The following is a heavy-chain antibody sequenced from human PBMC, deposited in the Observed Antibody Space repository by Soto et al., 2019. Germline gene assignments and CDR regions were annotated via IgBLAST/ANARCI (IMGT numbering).Heavy chain of an antibody. D-gene: IGHD6-19*01. CDR1: GFTFRNYG. Sequence: GGSLRLSCAASGFTFRNYGIHWVRQAPGKGLEWVALISYDGSNKFYADSVKGRFTISRDNSKNTLYLQMNSLRAEDTAVYYCAKGRYSSGWTQYYYYYYGMDVWGQGTTVTVSS. CDR3: AKGRYSSGWTQYYYYYYGMDV. CDR2: ISYDGSNK. V-gene: IGHV3-30*18. J-gene: IGHJ6*02.